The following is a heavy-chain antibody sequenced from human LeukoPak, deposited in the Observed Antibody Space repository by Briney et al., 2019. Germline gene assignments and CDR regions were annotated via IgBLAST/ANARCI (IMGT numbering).Heavy chain of an antibody. CDR1: GFTVSSNY. CDR3: ARISAAAGTESFDY. D-gene: IGHD6-13*01. Sequence: PGGSLRLSCAASGFTVSSNYMSWVRQAPGKGLEWVSVIYSGGSTYYADSVKGRFTISRDNSKNTLYLQMNSLRAEDTAVYYCARISAAAGTESFDYWGQGTLVTVSS. CDR2: IYSGGST. V-gene: IGHV3-66*01. J-gene: IGHJ4*02.